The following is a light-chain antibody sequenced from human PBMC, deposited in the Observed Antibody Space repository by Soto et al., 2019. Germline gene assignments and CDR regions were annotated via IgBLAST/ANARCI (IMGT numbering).Light chain of an antibody. Sequence: EIVLTQSPATLSLSPGERATLSCRASQSVSSYLAWYQQKPGQAPRLLIYDASNRATGIPARFSGSGSGTDFTLTISSLETEDFAVYYCQQRSNVITFGQGTRLEIK. CDR3: QQRSNVIT. V-gene: IGKV3-11*01. J-gene: IGKJ5*01. CDR1: QSVSSY. CDR2: DAS.